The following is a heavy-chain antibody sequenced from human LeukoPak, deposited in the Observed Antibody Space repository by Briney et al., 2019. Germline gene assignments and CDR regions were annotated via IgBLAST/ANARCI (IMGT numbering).Heavy chain of an antibody. CDR1: GFTFSDYY. J-gene: IGHJ4*02. CDR3: ARDGVVPAAPDYFDY. CDR2: ISSSGSTI. V-gene: IGHV3-11*01. Sequence: GGSLRLSCAASGFTFSDYYMSWIRQAPGKGLEWVSYISSSGSTIYYADSVKGRFTISRDNAKNSLYLQMNSLRAEDTAVYYCARDGVVPAAPDYFDYWGQGTLVTVSS. D-gene: IGHD2-2*01.